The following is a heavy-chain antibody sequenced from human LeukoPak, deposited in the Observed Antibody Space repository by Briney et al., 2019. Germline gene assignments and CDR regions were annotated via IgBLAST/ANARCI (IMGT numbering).Heavy chain of an antibody. CDR3: ARDRYYDFWSGYSHYYYYMDV. J-gene: IGHJ6*03. D-gene: IGHD3-3*01. Sequence: SETLSLTCTVSSGSISSSNYYWGWVRQPPGKALEWIGNIFYSGSTYYSPSLKSRVTISVDTSKNQFSLKLSSVTAADTAVYYCARDRYYDFWSGYSHYYYYMDVWGKGTTVTVSS. CDR2: IFYSGST. CDR1: SGSISSSNYY. V-gene: IGHV4-39*07.